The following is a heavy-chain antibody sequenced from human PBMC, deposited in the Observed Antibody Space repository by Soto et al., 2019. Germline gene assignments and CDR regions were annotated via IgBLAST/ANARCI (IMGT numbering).Heavy chain of an antibody. CDR3: ARDTADGSDAGDASDI. D-gene: IGHD6-13*01. CDR1: GYTFTSYG. V-gene: IGHV1-18*01. J-gene: IGHJ3*02. CDR2: ISAYNGNT. Sequence: ASVKVSCKASGYTFTSYGISWVRQAPGQGLEWMGWISAYNGNTNYAQKLQGRVTMTTDTSTSTAYMELRSLRSDDTAVYYCARDTADGSDAGDASDIWGQGTMVTVSS.